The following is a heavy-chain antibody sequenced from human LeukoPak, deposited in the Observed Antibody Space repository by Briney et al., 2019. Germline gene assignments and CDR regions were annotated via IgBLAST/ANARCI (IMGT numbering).Heavy chain of an antibody. V-gene: IGHV4-39*01. D-gene: IGHD2-2*01. CDR1: GGSISSSSYY. J-gene: IGHJ3*02. Sequence: SETLSLTCTVSGGSISSSSYYWGWIRQPPGKGLEWIGTIYYSGSTYYNPSLKSRVTISVDTSKNQFSLKLSSVTAADTAVYYCASYCSSTSCPHRRAFDIWGQGTMVTVSS. CDR3: ASYCSSTSCPHRRAFDI. CDR2: IYYSGST.